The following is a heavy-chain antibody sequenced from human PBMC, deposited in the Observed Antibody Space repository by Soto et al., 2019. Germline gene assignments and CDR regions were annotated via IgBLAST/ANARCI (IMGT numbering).Heavy chain of an antibody. D-gene: IGHD2-15*01. CDR2: INPNSGGT. CDR1: GYTITCYY. V-gene: IGHV1-2*02. CDR3: ATQTCSGGSCYCAY. J-gene: IGHJ4*03. Sequence: XSLEASGKASGYTITCYYMHWLRQPTGQWLEWMGWINPNSGGTNYAQKFQGRVSMARDTSISTAYMELSRLRSGDTAVYYCATQTCSGGSCYCAYWGQGPLVAVSS.